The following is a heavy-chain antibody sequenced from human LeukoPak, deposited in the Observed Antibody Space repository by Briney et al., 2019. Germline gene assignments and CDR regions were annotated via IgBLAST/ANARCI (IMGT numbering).Heavy chain of an antibody. V-gene: IGHV4-59*01. CDR1: VGSISIDH. J-gene: IGHJ3*02. CDR2: ILYSGRT. Sequence: AETLSLTCTLSVGSISIDHGKCIRQPPGKRLEWSRCILYSGRTYYNLSLKSRDTISVDMSKSQFSLRLTSVTAADTAVYNCARKNDVDIWGRGTLATVSS. D-gene: IGHD2/OR15-2a*01. CDR3: ARKNDVDI.